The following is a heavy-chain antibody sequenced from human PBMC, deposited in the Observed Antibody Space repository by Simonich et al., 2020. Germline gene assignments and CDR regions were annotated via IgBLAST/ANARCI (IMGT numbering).Heavy chain of an antibody. CDR3: ARGKGWKNAFDI. J-gene: IGHJ3*02. CDR2: INHSGRH. D-gene: IGHD1-1*01. CDR1: GGSFSGYY. Sequence: QVQLQQWGAGLLKPSETLSLTCAVYGGSFSGYYWSWIRQPPGKGLESIGEINHSGRHNNNPPLKRRVTISVETNKYKFTMKLSTVTTADTTVYYCARGKGWKNAFDIWGQGTMVTVSS. V-gene: IGHV4-34*01.